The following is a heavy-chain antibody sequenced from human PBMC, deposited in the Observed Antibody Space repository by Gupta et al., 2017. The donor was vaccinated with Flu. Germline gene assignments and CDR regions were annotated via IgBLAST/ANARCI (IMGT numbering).Heavy chain of an antibody. D-gene: IGHD5-12*01. CDR2: IDHSGST. V-gene: IGHV4-34*01. J-gene: IGHJ6*02. Sequence: QVPLPPWGAGLLKASATLSLSCVVYGGSLRRYLLTWVRQPPGKGLEWIGEIDHSGSTNYNSPLKSRVTMSVATSMNQFSLRLSSVTAADTGVYYCARGRSEVDQPDVWGQGTTVIVSS. CDR3: ARGRSEVDQPDV. CDR1: GGSLRRYL.